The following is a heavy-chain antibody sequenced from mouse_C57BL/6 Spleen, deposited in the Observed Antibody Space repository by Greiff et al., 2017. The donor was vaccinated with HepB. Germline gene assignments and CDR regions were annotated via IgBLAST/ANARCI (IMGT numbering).Heavy chain of an antibody. CDR3: ARYTYGSAMDY. Sequence: EVQGVESGGGLVQPGGSLSLSCAASGFTFTDYYMSWVRQPPGKALEWLGFIRNKANGYTTEYSASVKGRFTISRDNSQSILYLQMSALRAEDSATDYCARYTYGSAMDYWGQGTSVTVSS. CDR2: IRNKANGYTT. V-gene: IGHV7-3*01. J-gene: IGHJ4*01. CDR1: GFTFTDYY. D-gene: IGHD1-1*01.